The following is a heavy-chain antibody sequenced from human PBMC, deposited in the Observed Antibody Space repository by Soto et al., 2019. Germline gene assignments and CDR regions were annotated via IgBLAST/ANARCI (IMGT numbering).Heavy chain of an antibody. D-gene: IGHD7-27*01. J-gene: IGHJ4*02. CDR2: IYYSGST. CDR1: GGSISSYY. CDR3: ARRWGRTFDY. V-gene: IGHV4-59*08. Sequence: QVQLQESGPGLVKPSETLSLACTVSGGSISSYYWSWIRQPPGKGLEWIGYIYYSGSTNYNPSLKMRVTTSVDTSKNQFSLKLSSVTAADTAVYYCARRWGRTFDYWGQGTLVTVSS.